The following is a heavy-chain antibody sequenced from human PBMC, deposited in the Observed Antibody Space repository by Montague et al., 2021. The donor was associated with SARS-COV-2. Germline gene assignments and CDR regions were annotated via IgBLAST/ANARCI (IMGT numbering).Heavy chain of an antibody. D-gene: IGHD6-13*01. Sequence: SQTLSLTCTVSAGAIGGYYWSWVRQPPGKGLQWVGYVHSGGSASCNSSLKSRVTISVDPSKNQFSLKVNSVTVADTAVYYCARRLGSSNWHWKGAFYYMDVWGKGTTVIDSS. V-gene: IGHV4-59*08. CDR3: ARRLGSSNWHWKGAFYYMDV. J-gene: IGHJ6*03. CDR2: VHSGGSA. CDR1: AGAIGGYY.